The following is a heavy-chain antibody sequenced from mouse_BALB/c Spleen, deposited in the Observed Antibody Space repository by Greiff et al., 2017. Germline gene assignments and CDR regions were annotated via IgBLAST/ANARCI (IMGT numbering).Heavy chain of an antibody. J-gene: IGHJ4*01. V-gene: IGHV2-9*02. CDR3: ARFYYGYDCAMDY. Sequence: VHLVESGPGLVAPSQSLSITCTVSGFSLTSYGVHWVRQPPGKGLEWLGVIWAGGSTNYNSALMSRLSISKDNSKSQVFLKMNSLQTDDTAMYYCARFYYGYDCAMDYWGQGTSVTVSS. CDR1: GFSLTSYG. D-gene: IGHD2-2*01. CDR2: IWAGGST.